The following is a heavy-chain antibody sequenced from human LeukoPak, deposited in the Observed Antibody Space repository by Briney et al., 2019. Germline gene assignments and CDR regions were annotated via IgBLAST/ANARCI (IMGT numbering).Heavy chain of an antibody. V-gene: IGHV4-59*01. J-gene: IGHJ3*02. CDR2: IYYSGST. CDR3: ARDQPLMAFDI. Sequence: PSETLSLTCTVPGGSISSYYWSWIRQPPGKGLEWVGYIYYSGSTNYNPSLKSRVTISVDTSKNQFSLKLSSVTAADTAVYYCARDQPLMAFDIWGQGTMVTVSS. CDR1: GGSISSYY.